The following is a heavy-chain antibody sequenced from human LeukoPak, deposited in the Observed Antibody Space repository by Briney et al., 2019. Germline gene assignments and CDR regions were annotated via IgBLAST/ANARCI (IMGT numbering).Heavy chain of an antibody. V-gene: IGHV3-23*01. CDR2: ISGRGGST. CDR3: AKDNGYCTSTSCFLEY. Sequence: GGSLRLSCVASGFTFNSYAMSWVRQAPGKGLEWVSAISGRGGSTYYADYVKGRFTISRDNSKSTLYLQMNSLGAEDTALYYCAKDNGYCTSTSCFLEYWGQGTLVTVSS. J-gene: IGHJ4*02. CDR1: GFTFNSYA. D-gene: IGHD2-2*03.